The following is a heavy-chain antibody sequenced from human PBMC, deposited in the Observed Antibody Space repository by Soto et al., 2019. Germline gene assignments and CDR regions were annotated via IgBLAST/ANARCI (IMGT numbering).Heavy chain of an antibody. CDR2: IYWDDDK. V-gene: IGHV2-5*02. Sequence: QITLKESGPTLVKPTQTLTLTCTFSGFSLSTSDVGVGWIRQPPGKALEWLALIYWDDDKRYSPSLKSRLTITKDTSKNQVVLTMTNMDPVDTATYFCAHSKYSRSSFDYWGQGTLVTVSS. CDR3: AHSKYSRSSFDY. D-gene: IGHD6-6*01. CDR1: GFSLSTSDVG. J-gene: IGHJ4*02.